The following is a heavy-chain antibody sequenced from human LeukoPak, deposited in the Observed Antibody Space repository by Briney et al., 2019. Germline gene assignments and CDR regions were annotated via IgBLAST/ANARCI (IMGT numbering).Heavy chain of an antibody. J-gene: IGHJ4*02. CDR1: GYTFTNYY. V-gene: IGHV1-2*02. D-gene: IGHD7-27*01. Sequence: GASVKVSCKASGYTFTNYYIHWVRHAPGQGLEWMGWINPKSGGTNYAQKFQGRVTMTRDTSINTAYMELGRLRSDDTAVYYYAPTGDRRYYFDYWGQGTLVTVSS. CDR3: APTGDRRYYFDY. CDR2: INPKSGGT.